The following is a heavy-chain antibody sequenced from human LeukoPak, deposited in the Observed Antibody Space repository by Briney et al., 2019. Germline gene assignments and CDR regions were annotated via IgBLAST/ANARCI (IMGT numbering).Heavy chain of an antibody. CDR3: AKVPTYLNILTRFPFDI. CDR2: LRGAERTP. D-gene: IGHD3-9*01. J-gene: IGHJ3*02. CDR1: GFTLTSYT. V-gene: IGHV3-23*01. Sequence: PGGSLRLSCAASGFTLTSYTMSWVRQAPGKGLEWVSSLRGAERTPYYAESVKGRFTISRDNSENTLYLQMNSLRAEDTALYYCAKVPTYLNILTRFPFDIWGQGTMVTVSS.